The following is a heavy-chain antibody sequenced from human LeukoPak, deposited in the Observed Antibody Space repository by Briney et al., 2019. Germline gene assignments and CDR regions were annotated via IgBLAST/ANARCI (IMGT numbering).Heavy chain of an antibody. Sequence: GGFLRLSCAASGFTFSSYGMHWVRQAPGKGLEWVAFIRYDGSNKYYADSVKGRFTISRDNSKNTLYLQMNSLRAEDTAVYYCAKDGDSDGYFDWLLYGYYFDYWGQGTLVTVSS. J-gene: IGHJ4*02. D-gene: IGHD3-9*01. V-gene: IGHV3-30*02. CDR1: GFTFSSYG. CDR2: IRYDGSNK. CDR3: AKDGDSDGYFDWLLYGYYFDY.